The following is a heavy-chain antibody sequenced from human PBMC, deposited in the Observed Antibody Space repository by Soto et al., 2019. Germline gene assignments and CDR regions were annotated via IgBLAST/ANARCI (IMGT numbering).Heavy chain of an antibody. CDR2: ISAYKGNT. D-gene: IGHD6-6*01. J-gene: IGHJ4*02. CDR3: ASRSGQLPYYFDY. CDR1: GYTFTNYG. V-gene: IGHV1-18*03. Sequence: ASVKVSCKASGYTFTNYGITWVRQAPGQGLEWMGWISAYKGNTNYAQKFQGRVTMTTDTSTSTAYMELRSLRSDDMAVYYCASRSGQLPYYFDYWGQGTQVTVSS.